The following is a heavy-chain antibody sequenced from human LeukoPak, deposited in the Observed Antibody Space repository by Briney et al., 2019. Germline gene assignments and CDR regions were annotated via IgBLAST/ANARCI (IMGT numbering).Heavy chain of an antibody. CDR2: IYYSGST. CDR3: ARDAYYGSGSYYGNWFDP. CDR1: GGSISSYY. J-gene: IGHJ5*02. D-gene: IGHD3-10*01. Sequence: SETLSLTCTVSGGSISSYYWSWIRQPPGKGLEWIGYIYYSGSTNYNPSLKSRVTISVDTSKNQFSLKLSSVTAADTVVYYCARDAYYGSGSYYGNWFDPWGQGTLVTVSS. V-gene: IGHV4-59*01.